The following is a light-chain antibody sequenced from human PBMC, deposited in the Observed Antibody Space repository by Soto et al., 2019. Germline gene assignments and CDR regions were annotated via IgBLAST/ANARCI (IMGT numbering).Light chain of an antibody. Sequence: QSVLTQPPSVSGAPGQRVTISCTGRSSNIGAGYDVHWYQQLPGTAPKLLIYGNSNRPSGVPDRFSGSKSGTSASLAITGLQAEDEADYYCQSYDSSLSAVFGGGTKLTV. J-gene: IGLJ2*01. V-gene: IGLV1-40*01. CDR2: GNS. CDR3: QSYDSSLSAV. CDR1: SSNIGAGYD.